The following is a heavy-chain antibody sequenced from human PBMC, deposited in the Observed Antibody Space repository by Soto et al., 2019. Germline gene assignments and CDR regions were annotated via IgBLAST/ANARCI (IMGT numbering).Heavy chain of an antibody. V-gene: IGHV4-59*08. CDR2: IYYSGST. Sequence: PSETLSLTCTVSGGSISSYNWSWIRQPPGKGLEWIGYIYYSGSTNYNPSLKSRVTISVDTSKNQFSLKLSSVTAADTAVYYCARHDRNYYYYYYMDVWGKGTTVTVSS. CDR1: GGSISSYN. J-gene: IGHJ6*03. CDR3: ARHDRNYYYYYYMDV.